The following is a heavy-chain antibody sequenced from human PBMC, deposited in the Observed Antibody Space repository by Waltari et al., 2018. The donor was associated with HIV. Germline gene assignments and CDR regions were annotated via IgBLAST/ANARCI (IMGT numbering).Heavy chain of an antibody. CDR3: ARPGLAYCGGDCYYHF. CDR2: VYPGDSET. D-gene: IGHD2-21*02. J-gene: IGHJ4*02. Sequence: VPLVLSGPEVNHPGESLPTSRKTSAYMVTTLWAAWVRQRPGKGLEWMGIVYPGDSETRYSPSFEGQVTISVDKSIATAYLQWSSLKASDSAVYYCARPGLAYCGGDCYYHFWGQGTLVSVSS. CDR1: AYMVTTLW. V-gene: IGHV5-51*01.